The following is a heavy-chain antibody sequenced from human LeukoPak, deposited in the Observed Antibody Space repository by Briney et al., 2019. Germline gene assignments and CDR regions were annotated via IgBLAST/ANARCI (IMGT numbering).Heavy chain of an antibody. CDR1: GFTFSSYG. Sequence: GGALRLSCAASGFTFSSYGMHWVRQAPGKGLEGVAVISYDGSNKYYADSVKGRFTISRDNSKNTLYLQMNSLRAEDTAVYYCAKGGSGSRGDIMDVWGKGTTVTVSS. D-gene: IGHD3-10*01. CDR3: AKGGSGSRGDIMDV. J-gene: IGHJ6*04. V-gene: IGHV3-30*18. CDR2: ISYDGSNK.